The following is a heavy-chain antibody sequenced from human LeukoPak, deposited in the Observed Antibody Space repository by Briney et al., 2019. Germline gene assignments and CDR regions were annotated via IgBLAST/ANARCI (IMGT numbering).Heavy chain of an antibody. Sequence: SETLSLTCTVSGGSISSSSYYWGWIRQPPGKGLEWIGSIYYSGSTYYNPSLKSRVTISVDTSKNQFSLKLSSVTAADTAVYYCASPSHYSDSSGYYYRGYAFDIWGQGTMVTVSS. J-gene: IGHJ3*02. V-gene: IGHV4-39*01. CDR1: GGSISSSSYY. D-gene: IGHD3-22*01. CDR2: IYYSGST. CDR3: ASPSHYSDSSGYYYRGYAFDI.